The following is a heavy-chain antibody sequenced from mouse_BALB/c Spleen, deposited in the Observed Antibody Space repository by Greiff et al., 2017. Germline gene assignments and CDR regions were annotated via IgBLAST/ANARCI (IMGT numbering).Heavy chain of an antibody. D-gene: IGHD2-3*01. CDR2: INPYNGDT. CDR1: GYSFTGYF. J-gene: IGHJ4*01. V-gene: IGHV1-37*01. CDR3: GRRYYDGAMDY. Sequence: VQLQQSGPELVKPGASVKISCKASGYSFTGYFMNLVKQSHGKSLEWIGRINPYNGDTFYNQKFKGKATLTVDKSSSTAHMELLSLTSEDSAVYYCGRRYYDGAMDYWGQGTSVTVSS.